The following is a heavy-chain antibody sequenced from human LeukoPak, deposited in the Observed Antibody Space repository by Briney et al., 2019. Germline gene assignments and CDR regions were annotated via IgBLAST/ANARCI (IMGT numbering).Heavy chain of an antibody. D-gene: IGHD5-24*01. J-gene: IGHJ4*02. CDR3: ARTRRWLQLGFDY. Sequence: SETLSLTCTVSGGSISSYYWSWLRQPPGKGLEWIGYIYYSGSTNYNPSLKSRVTISVDTSKNQFSLNLSSVTAADTAVYYCARTRRWLQLGFDYWGQGTLVTVSS. CDR2: IYYSGST. V-gene: IGHV4-59*01. CDR1: GGSISSYY.